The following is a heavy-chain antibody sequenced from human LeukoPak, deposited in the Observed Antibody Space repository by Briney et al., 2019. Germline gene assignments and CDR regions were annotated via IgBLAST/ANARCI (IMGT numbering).Heavy chain of an antibody. CDR3: ASLTGTTSY. D-gene: IGHD1-7*01. Sequence: SQTLSLTCALSGDTFSSNSAAWNWLRQTPSRGLEWLGRTYYRSKWYNDYAVSVKSRITINPDTSKNQFSLQLNSVTPEDTAVYYCASLTGTTSYWGQGTLVTVSS. CDR1: GDTFSSNSAA. J-gene: IGHJ4*02. V-gene: IGHV6-1*01. CDR2: TYYRSKWYN.